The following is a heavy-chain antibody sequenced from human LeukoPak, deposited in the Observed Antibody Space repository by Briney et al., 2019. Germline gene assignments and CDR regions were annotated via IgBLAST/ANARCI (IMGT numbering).Heavy chain of an antibody. J-gene: IGHJ5*02. CDR1: GFTFSYHW. V-gene: IGHV3-7*01. CDR2: IKNDGAVK. Sequence: GGSLTLSCAASGFTFSYHWMTWVRQAPGKGLEWVANIKNDGAVKNYVDSVKGRFTISRDNAKNSLYLQMNSLRDEDTAVYHCARDVSDSCSGNTCYGIRLDPWGQGTQVTVSS. D-gene: IGHD2-15*01. CDR3: ARDVSDSCSGNTCYGIRLDP.